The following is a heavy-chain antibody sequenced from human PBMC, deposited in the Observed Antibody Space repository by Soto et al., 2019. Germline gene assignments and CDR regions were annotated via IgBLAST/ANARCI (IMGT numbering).Heavy chain of an antibody. CDR2: ISGSGGST. CDR1: GFTFSSYA. Sequence: GGSLRVSCAASGFTFSSYAMSWVRQAPGKGLEWVSAISGSGGSTYYADSVKGRFTISRDNSKNTLYLQMNSLRVEDTAVYYCAKYGCSSTSCQCDYWGQGTRVTVSS. D-gene: IGHD2-2*01. V-gene: IGHV3-23*01. CDR3: AKYGCSSTSCQCDY. J-gene: IGHJ4*02.